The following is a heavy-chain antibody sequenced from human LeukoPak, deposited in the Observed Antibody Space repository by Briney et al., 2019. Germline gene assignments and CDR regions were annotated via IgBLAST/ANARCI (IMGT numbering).Heavy chain of an antibody. CDR1: GYTFTGYY. Sequence: ASVKVSCKASGYTFTGYYMHWVRQAPGQGLEWMGWINPNSGGTNYAQQFQGRVTMTRDTSISTAYMELSRLRSDDTAVYYCARTLWSDSSSWYDAFDIWGQGTMVTVSS. V-gene: IGHV1-2*02. D-gene: IGHD6-13*01. CDR2: INPNSGGT. CDR3: ARTLWSDSSSWYDAFDI. J-gene: IGHJ3*02.